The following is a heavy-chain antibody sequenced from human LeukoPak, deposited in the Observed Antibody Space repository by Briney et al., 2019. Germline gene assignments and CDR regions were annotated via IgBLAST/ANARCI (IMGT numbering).Heavy chain of an antibody. CDR2: INHSGST. Sequence: GSLRLSCAASGFTFSSYAMSWVRQAPGKGLEWIGEINHSGSTNYNPSLKSRVTISVDTSKNQFSLKLSSVTAADTAVYYCARDRSGYYYDNGYFDYWGQGTLVTVSS. CDR3: ARDRSGYYYDNGYFDY. J-gene: IGHJ4*02. D-gene: IGHD3-22*01. V-gene: IGHV4-34*01. CDR1: GFTFSSYA.